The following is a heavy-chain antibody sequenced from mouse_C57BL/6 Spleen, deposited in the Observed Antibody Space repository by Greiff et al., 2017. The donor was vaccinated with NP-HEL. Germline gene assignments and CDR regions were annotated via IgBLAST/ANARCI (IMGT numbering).Heavy chain of an antibody. V-gene: IGHV1-55*01. J-gene: IGHJ4*01. Sequence: QVQLKQPGAELVKPGASVKMSCKASGYTFTSYWITWVKQRPGQGLEWIGDIYPGSGSTNYNEKFKSKATLTVDTSSSTAYMQLSSLTSEDSAVYYCARMLLGDDAMDYWGQGTSVTVSS. CDR3: ARMLLGDDAMDY. CDR1: GYTFTSYW. CDR2: IYPGSGST.